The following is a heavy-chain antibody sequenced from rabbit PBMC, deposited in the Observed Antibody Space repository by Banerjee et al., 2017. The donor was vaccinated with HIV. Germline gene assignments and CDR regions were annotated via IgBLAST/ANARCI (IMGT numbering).Heavy chain of an antibody. CDR3: AREDDDYGDYYFDL. D-gene: IGHD2-1*01. CDR2: INSSSGNT. V-gene: IGHV1S45*01. CDR1: GFSFSNNYV. Sequence: QQQLEESGGGLVKPGGTLTLTCKASGFSFSNNYVMCWVRQAPGKGLEWIACINSSSGNTVYARWAKGRFTISKTSSTTVTLQMTSLTAADTATYFCAREDDDYGDYYFDLWGQGTLVTVS. J-gene: IGHJ4*01.